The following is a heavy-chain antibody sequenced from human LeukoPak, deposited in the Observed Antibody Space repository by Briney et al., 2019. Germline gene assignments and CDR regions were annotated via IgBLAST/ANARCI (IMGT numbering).Heavy chain of an antibody. CDR2: INPSGGST. CDR3: ATVGLLWFGEFRF. D-gene: IGHD3-10*01. Sequence: ASVKVSCKASGYTFTNYYIHWVRQAPGQGLEWMGIINPSGGSTSYAQKFQGRVTMTRDTSTSTVYMELSSLRSEDTAVYYCATVGLLWFGEFRFWGQGTLVTVSS. CDR1: GYTFTNYY. J-gene: IGHJ4*02. V-gene: IGHV1-46*01.